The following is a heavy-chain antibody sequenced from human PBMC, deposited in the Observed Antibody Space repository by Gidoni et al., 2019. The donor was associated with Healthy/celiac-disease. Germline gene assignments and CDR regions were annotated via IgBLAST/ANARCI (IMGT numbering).Heavy chain of an antibody. D-gene: IGHD1-26*01. V-gene: IGHV4-34*01. Sequence: QVQLQQWGAGLLKPSETLSLTCAVYGGSFSGYYWSWIRQPPGKGLEWSGEINHSGSTNYNPSLKSRVTISVDTSKNQFSLKLSSVTAADTAVYYCARGRGGSYSRYLFFDYWGQGTLVTVSS. CDR3: ARGRGGSYSRYLFFDY. J-gene: IGHJ4*02. CDR2: INHSGST. CDR1: GGSFSGYY.